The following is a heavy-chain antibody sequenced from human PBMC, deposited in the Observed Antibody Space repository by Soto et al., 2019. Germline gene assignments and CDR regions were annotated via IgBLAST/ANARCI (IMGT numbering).Heavy chain of an antibody. J-gene: IGHJ4*02. CDR2: ISGSGGST. D-gene: IGHD6-13*01. Sequence: EVQLLESGGGLVQPGGSPRLSCAASGFTFSSYAMSWVRQAPGKGLEWVSAISGSGGSTYYADSVKGRFTISRDNSKNTLYLQMNSLRAEDTAVYYCAKVYDGSSWTFDYWGQGTLVTVSS. CDR1: GFTFSSYA. V-gene: IGHV3-23*01. CDR3: AKVYDGSSWTFDY.